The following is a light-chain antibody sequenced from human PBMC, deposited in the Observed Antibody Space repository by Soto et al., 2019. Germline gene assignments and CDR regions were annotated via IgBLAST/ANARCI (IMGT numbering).Light chain of an antibody. Sequence: EIVLTQSPGTLSLSPGERATLSCRASQSVSSTYLAWYQQKPGQAPRLLIYGASSRATGIPDRFSGGGSGTDFTLTISRVEPEECAVYYCQQGGSSPWTFGQGTKVEIK. J-gene: IGKJ1*01. V-gene: IGKV3-20*01. CDR3: QQGGSSPWT. CDR1: QSVSSTY. CDR2: GAS.